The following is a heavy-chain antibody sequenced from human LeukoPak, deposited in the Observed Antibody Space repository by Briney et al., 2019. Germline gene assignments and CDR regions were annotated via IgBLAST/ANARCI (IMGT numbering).Heavy chain of an antibody. J-gene: IGHJ4*02. D-gene: IGHD5-18*01. CDR3: GRQVDTSMALPDY. CDR2: ISGYNGKT. Sequence: ASVKVSCKASGYTFANYGISWVRQAPGLRLEWMGWISGYNGKTNYAQKFQGRVTMTTDTSTRIAFMELRSLRSDDTAVYYCGRQVDTSMALPDYWGQGTLVTVSS. CDR1: GYTFANYG. V-gene: IGHV1-18*01.